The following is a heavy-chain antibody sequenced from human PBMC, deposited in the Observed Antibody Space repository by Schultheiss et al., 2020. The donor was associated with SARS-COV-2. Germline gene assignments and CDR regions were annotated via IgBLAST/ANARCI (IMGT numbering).Heavy chain of an antibody. CDR2: VYNIGST. J-gene: IGHJ3*02. CDR3: ARQDTTDAFDI. CDR1: GGSFSGYY. V-gene: IGHV4-34*09. D-gene: IGHD1-26*01. Sequence: SETLSLTCAVYGGSFSGYYWSWIRQHPGKDLEWIAYVYNIGSTYYNPSLKSRVTVSVDTSKNQFSLKLSSVTAADTAVYYCARQDTTDAFDIWGQGTMVTVSS.